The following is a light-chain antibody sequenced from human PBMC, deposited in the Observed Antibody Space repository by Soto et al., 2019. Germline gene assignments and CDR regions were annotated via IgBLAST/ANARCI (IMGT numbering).Light chain of an antibody. Sequence: QSVLTQPPSASGTPGQRVTISCSGSSSNIGSNTVNWYQQLPGTAPKLLIYSNNQRPSGVPDRFSGSKSGTSASLAISGLQSEDEADYYCVAWDASLDGGVFGTGTKLTVL. CDR3: VAWDASLDGGV. J-gene: IGLJ1*01. CDR2: SNN. CDR1: SSNIGSNT. V-gene: IGLV1-44*01.